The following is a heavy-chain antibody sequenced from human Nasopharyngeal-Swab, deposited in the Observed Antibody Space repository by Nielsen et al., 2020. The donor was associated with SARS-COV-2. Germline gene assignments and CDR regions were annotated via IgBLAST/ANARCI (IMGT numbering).Heavy chain of an antibody. J-gene: IGHJ3*02. D-gene: IGHD1-26*01. CDR2: IYYSGST. V-gene: IGHV4-30-4*01. CDR1: GGSISSGGYY. Sequence: SETLSLTCTVSGGSISSGGYYWSWIRQPPGKGLEWIGYIYYSGSTYYNPSLKSRVTISVDTSKNQFSLKLSSVTAADTAVYYCAREGAGATGAFDIWGQGTMVTVSS. CDR3: AREGAGATGAFDI.